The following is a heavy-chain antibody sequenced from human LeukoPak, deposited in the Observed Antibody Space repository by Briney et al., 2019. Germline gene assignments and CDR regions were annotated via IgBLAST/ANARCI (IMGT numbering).Heavy chain of an antibody. V-gene: IGHV3-23*01. CDR3: TKEYSSGWYEDY. J-gene: IGHJ4*02. Sequence: GGSLTLSCAASGFTFSSDAMSWVRQAPGKGLEWVSALSGNGYSTYYADSVKGRFTISRENSKNTLYLQMNSLRAEDTAVYYCTKEYSSGWYEDYWGQGTLVTVSS. D-gene: IGHD6-19*01. CDR2: LSGNGYST. CDR1: GFTFSSDA.